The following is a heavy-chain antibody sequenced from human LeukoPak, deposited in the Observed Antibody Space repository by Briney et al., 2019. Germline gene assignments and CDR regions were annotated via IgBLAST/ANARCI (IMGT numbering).Heavy chain of an antibody. V-gene: IGHV3-74*01. Sequence: GGSLGLSCAASGFTLSNYWMHWVRQAPGEGLVWVSGISTDGRTTIYADSVKGRFTISRDNAKNTLSMQMNSLKAEDTAVYYCAREATSFDIWGQGTMVTVSS. J-gene: IGHJ3*02. CDR1: GFTLSNYW. CDR3: AREATSFDI. CDR2: ISTDGRTT.